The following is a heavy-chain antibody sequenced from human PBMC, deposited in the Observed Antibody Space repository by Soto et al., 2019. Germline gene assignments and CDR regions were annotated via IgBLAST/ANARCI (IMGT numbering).Heavy chain of an antibody. V-gene: IGHV4-39*01. J-gene: IGHJ5*02. CDR1: GDSIISSDFY. Sequence: KASETLSLTCTVSGDSIISSDFYCGWVRQPPGKGLEWIGSIFYLGSSYYNPSLKSRVTMSVDTSKNQFSLRLRSVTAADTALYFCARHSLALRKNNWFDPWGQGIMVTVSS. CDR2: IFYLGSS. CDR3: ARHSLALRKNNWFDP. D-gene: IGHD3-3*02.